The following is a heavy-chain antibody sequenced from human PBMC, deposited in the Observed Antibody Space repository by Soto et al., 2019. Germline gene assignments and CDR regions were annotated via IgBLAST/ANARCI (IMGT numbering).Heavy chain of an antibody. CDR3: VRQTSQSQYYYYYDMDV. V-gene: IGHV5-51*01. D-gene: IGHD2-2*01. Sequence: GESLKISCKGSGYSFNTYWLAWVRQTPGKGLEWMGIIYPGGSDTRYSPSFQGQVTFSADKSISTAYLQWSSLRASDTAMYYCVRQTSQSQYYYYYDMDVWGQGTTVTVSS. J-gene: IGHJ6*02. CDR1: GYSFNTYW. CDR2: IYPGGSDT.